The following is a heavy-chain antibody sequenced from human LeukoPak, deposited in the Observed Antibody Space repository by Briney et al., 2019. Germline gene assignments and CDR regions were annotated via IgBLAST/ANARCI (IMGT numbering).Heavy chain of an antibody. V-gene: IGHV4-34*01. J-gene: IGHJ5*02. CDR2: INHSGST. CDR1: GGSFSGYY. CDR3: ARGAIFGVVLSWFDP. D-gene: IGHD3-3*01. Sequence: PSETLSLTCAVYGGSFSGYYWSWIRQPPGKGLEWIGEINHSGSTNYNPSLKSRVTISVDTSKNQFSLKLSSVTAADTAVYYCARGAIFGVVLSWFDPWGQETLVTVSS.